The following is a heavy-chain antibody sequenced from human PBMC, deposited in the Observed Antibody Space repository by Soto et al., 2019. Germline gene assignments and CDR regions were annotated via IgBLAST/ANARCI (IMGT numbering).Heavy chain of an antibody. J-gene: IGHJ4*02. V-gene: IGHV5-51*01. CDR2: IYPGDSET. D-gene: IGHD6-19*01. CDR3: ARAHSSGWHKYYFDY. CDR1: GSSFPSYW. Sequence: GESLKISCKAPGSSFPSYWTGWVRQMPGKGLEWMGIIYPGDSETRYSPSFQGQVTISADKSINTAYVQWNSLKASDTAMYYCARAHSSGWHKYYFDYWGQGTLVTVSS.